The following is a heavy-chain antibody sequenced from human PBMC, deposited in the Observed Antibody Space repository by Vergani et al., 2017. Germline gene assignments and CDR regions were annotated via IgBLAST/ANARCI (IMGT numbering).Heavy chain of an antibody. CDR3: ARDDCSGGSCYEDGY. J-gene: IGHJ4*02. Sequence: QVQLVQSGAEVKKPGSSVKVSCKASGGTFSSYAISWVRQAPGQGLEWMGGIIPIFGTANYAQKFQGRVTITADESTSTAYMELSSLRSGDTAVYYGARDDCSGGSCYEDGYWGQGTLVTVSS. D-gene: IGHD2-15*01. V-gene: IGHV1-69*12. CDR2: IIPIFGTA. CDR1: GGTFSSYA.